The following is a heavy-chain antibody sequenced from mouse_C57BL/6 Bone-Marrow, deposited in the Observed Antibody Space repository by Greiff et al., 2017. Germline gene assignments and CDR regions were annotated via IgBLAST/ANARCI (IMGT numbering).Heavy chain of an antibody. CDR2: ISDGGSYT. D-gene: IGHD4-1*01. J-gene: IGHJ2*01. Sequence: EVQGVESGGGLVKPGGSLKLSCAASGFTFSSYAMSWVRQTPEKRLGWVATISDGGSYTYYPDNVKGRFTISRDNAKKNMYLQMSHLKSEDTAMYYCARDLGPFDYWGQGTTLTVSS. CDR1: GFTFSSYA. V-gene: IGHV5-4*01. CDR3: ARDLGPFDY.